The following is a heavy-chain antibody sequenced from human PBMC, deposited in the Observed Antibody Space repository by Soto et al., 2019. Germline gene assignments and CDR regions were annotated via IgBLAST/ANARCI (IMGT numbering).Heavy chain of an antibody. CDR1: GFTFSSYG. V-gene: IGHV3-30*18. J-gene: IGHJ4*02. Sequence: QVQLVESGGGVVQPGRSLRLSCAASGFTFSSYGMHWVRQAPGKGLEWVAIISLDGSHKHYADSVKGRFTISRDNSKNTLYLQMNILRAEDTAVYYCAKPGQLGSYFDYWGQGTLVTVSS. D-gene: IGHD6-13*01. CDR3: AKPGQLGSYFDY. CDR2: ISLDGSHK.